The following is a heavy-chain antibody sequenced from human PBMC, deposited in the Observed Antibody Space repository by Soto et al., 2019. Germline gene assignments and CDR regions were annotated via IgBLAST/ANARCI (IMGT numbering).Heavy chain of an antibody. J-gene: IGHJ4*02. CDR3: ARDDDAYGDYNSY. D-gene: IGHD4-17*01. CDR1: GGTLARYA. CDR2: IVPLLGTT. V-gene: IGHV1-69*06. Sequence: QVQLVQSGAEVKKPGSSVTVSCKASGGTLARYAFSWVRQAPGQGLEWMGGIVPLLGTTHYAQKFQGRVNITADTSTSTAYMELRSLGVEDTAIYYCARDDDAYGDYNSYWGQGNLVAVSS.